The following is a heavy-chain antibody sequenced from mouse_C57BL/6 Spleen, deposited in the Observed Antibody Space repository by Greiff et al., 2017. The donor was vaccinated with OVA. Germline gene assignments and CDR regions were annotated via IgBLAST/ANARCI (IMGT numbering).Heavy chain of an antibody. CDR1: GYAFSSSW. J-gene: IGHJ2*01. CDR2: IYPGDGDT. D-gene: IGHD2-4*01. Sequence: VQLQQSGPELVKPGASVKISCKASGYAFSSSWMNWVKQRPGKGLEWIGRIYPGDGDTNYNGKFKGKATLTADKSSSTAYMQRSSLTSEDSAVYFCARVYYDYDLDYFDYWGQGTTLPVSS. CDR3: ARVYYDYDLDYFDY. V-gene: IGHV1-82*01.